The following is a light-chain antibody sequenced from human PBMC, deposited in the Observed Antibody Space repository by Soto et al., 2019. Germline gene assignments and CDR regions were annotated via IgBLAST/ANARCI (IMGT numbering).Light chain of an antibody. Sequence: DIQVTQSPSTLSASVGDRVTITCRASHSIRSYLAWYQQIPGKAPKLLIHRASYLESGVPSRFSGSGSETDFTLAIGSLQPEDSATYFCQQYYIYPPAFGPGTKVQIK. CDR3: QQYYIYPPA. CDR2: RAS. J-gene: IGKJ3*01. V-gene: IGKV1-5*03. CDR1: HSIRSY.